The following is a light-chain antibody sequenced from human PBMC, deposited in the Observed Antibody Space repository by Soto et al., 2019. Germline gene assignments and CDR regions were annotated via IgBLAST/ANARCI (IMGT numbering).Light chain of an antibody. CDR2: GAS. Sequence: IVLTQSPGTLSLSPGERATLSCRASQSFSATYLAWYQQKPGQAPRLPIYGASSRATGIPDRFSGSGSGTDFTLTISRLEPEDFAVYYCQQYGSSRTFGQGTKVEIK. V-gene: IGKV3-20*01. J-gene: IGKJ1*01. CDR1: QSFSATY. CDR3: QQYGSSRT.